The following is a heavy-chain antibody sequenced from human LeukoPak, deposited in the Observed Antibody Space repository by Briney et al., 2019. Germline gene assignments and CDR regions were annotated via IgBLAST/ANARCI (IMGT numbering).Heavy chain of an antibody. CDR3: AKDRFRAAAGVPWFDP. D-gene: IGHD6-13*01. CDR2: ISYDGSNK. J-gene: IGHJ5*02. Sequence: PGRSLRLSCAASGFTFSSYGMHWVRQAPGKGLEWAAVISYDGSNKYYADSVKGRFTISRDNSKNTLYLQMNSLRAEDTAVYYCAKDRFRAAAGVPWFDPWGQGTLVTVSS. V-gene: IGHV3-30*18. CDR1: GFTFSSYG.